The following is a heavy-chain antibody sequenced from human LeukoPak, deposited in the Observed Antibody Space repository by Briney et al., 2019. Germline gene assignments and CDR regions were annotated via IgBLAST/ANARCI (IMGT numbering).Heavy chain of an antibody. V-gene: IGHV3-23*01. CDR2: ISNSGGST. D-gene: IGHD1-1*01. Sequence: GGSLRLSCAASGFTFSSYVMSWVRQAPGKGLEWVSSISNSGGSTYYADSVKGRFTISRDNAKNILYLQMNSLRAEDTAVYYCARDSPRTGPWGQGILVTVSS. CDR3: ARDSPRTGP. J-gene: IGHJ5*02. CDR1: GFTFSSYV.